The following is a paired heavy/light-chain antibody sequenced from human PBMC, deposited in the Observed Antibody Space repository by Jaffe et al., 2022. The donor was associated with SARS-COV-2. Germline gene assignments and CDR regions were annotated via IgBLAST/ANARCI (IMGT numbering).Light chain of an antibody. CDR3: NSYAGSNNWV. CDR1: SSDVGGYSY. Sequence: QSALTQPPSASGSPGQSVTISCTGTSSDVGGYSYVSWYQQHPGKAPKLMIYEVSKRPSGVPDRFSGSKSGNTASLTVSGLQAEDEADYYCNSYAGSNNWVFGGGTKLTVL. CDR2: EVS. J-gene: IGLJ3*02. V-gene: IGLV2-8*01.
Heavy chain of an antibody. D-gene: IGHD6-25*01. Sequence: QLQLQESGPGLVKPSETLSLTCTVSGGSISSSNFYWGWIRQPPGKGLEWIGNIYYSGSTYYNPSLRSRVTISVDTSKNQFSLRLSSVTAADTAVFYCARTYGSGSYHLGVFDYWGQGTLVTVSS. CDR3: ARTYGSGSYHLGVFDY. CDR1: GGSISSSNFY. CDR2: IYYSGST. V-gene: IGHV4-39*01. J-gene: IGHJ4*02.